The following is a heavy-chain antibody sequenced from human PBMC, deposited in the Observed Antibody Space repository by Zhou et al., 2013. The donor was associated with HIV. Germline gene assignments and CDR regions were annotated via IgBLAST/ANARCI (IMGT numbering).Heavy chain of an antibody. Sequence: QVQLVQSGAEVTKPGSSVRVSCKPSGGIFVSYAINWVRQAPGQGPEWMGRIIPILGGTNYAPKFQGRVRITAHKSTDTVYMEVNSLRSEDTAVYFCARGPYYSGTNGGRFDTWGPGTMVTVSS. CDR2: IIPILGGT. CDR3: ARGPYYSGTNGGRFDT. D-gene: IGHD3-10*01. CDR1: GGIFVSYA. J-gene: IGHJ3*02. V-gene: IGHV1-69*04.